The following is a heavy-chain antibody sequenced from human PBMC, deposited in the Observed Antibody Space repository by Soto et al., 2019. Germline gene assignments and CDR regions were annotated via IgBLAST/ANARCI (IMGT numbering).Heavy chain of an antibody. CDR1: GFNFSNYA. CDR3: ATGGIFGVVINV. Sequence: EVQLLESGGGLVQPGGSLRLSCAASGFNFSNYAMSWVRQAPGKGLEWVSAIGGSGSGTYYADSVKGRFAISRNNSKNTLYLQMNGLIAEDTAVYYCATGGIFGVVINVWGQGTLVTVSS. V-gene: IGHV3-23*01. J-gene: IGHJ4*02. CDR2: IGGSGSGT. D-gene: IGHD3-3*01.